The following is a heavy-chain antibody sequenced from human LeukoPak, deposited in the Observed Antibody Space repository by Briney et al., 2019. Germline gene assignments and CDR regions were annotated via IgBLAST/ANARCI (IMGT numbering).Heavy chain of an antibody. Sequence: GGSLRLSCAASGFTFSSYAMSWVRQALGKGLEWVSAISGSGGSTYYADSVKGRFTISRDNSKNTLYLQMNSLRAEDTAVYYCAKRGYYYDSSGYYYFDYWGQGTLVTVSS. J-gene: IGHJ4*02. V-gene: IGHV3-23*01. CDR2: ISGSGGST. D-gene: IGHD3-22*01. CDR1: GFTFSSYA. CDR3: AKRGYYYDSSGYYYFDY.